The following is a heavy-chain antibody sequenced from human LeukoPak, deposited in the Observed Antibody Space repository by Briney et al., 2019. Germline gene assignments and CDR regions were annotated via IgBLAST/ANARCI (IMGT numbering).Heavy chain of an antibody. J-gene: IGHJ5*02. CDR2: IYYSGST. Sequence: KASETLSFTCTVSGGSISSSSYYWGWLRRPPGKGLEWIGSIYYSGSTYYNPSLKSRVTISVDTSKNQFSLKLSSVTAADTAVYYCARGYYDSSGHNWFDPWGQGTLVTVSS. CDR1: GGSISSSSYY. V-gene: IGHV4-39*07. D-gene: IGHD3-22*01. CDR3: ARGYYDSSGHNWFDP.